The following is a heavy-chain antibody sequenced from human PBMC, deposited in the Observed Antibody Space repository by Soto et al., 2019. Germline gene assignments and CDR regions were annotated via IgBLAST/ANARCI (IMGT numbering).Heavy chain of an antibody. CDR2: ISAYNGNT. V-gene: IGHV1-18*01. Sequence: ASVKGSCKASGYTFTSYGISWVREAPGQGLEWMGWISAYNGNTNYAQKLQGRVTMTTDTSTSTAYMELRSLRSDDTAVYYCARDNKYDFWSGYYRDDAFDIWGQGTMVTVS. D-gene: IGHD3-3*01. J-gene: IGHJ3*02. CDR3: ARDNKYDFWSGYYRDDAFDI. CDR1: GYTFTSYG.